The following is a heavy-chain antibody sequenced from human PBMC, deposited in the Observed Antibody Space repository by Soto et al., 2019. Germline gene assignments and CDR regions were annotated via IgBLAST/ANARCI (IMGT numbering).Heavy chain of an antibody. CDR3: ARGPLPFYGDYYYGMDV. D-gene: IGHD3-3*02. CDR2: ISYDGSNK. V-gene: IGHV3-30-3*01. CDR1: XXXXXSXX. Sequence: XLSXAASXXXXXSXXMHWVRXAPGKGLEWVAVISYDGSNKYYADSVKGRFTISRDNSKNTLYLQMNSLRAEDTAVYYCARGPLPFYGDYYYGMDVWGQGTTVTVSS. J-gene: IGHJ6*02.